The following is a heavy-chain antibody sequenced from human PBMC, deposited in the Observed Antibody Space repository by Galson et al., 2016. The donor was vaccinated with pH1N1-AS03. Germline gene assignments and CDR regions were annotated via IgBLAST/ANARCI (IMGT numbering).Heavy chain of an antibody. CDR1: GYRFSTYY. D-gene: IGHD4-11*01. CDR2: FHPGDSDT. Sequence: QSGAEVKKPGESLNISCQGSGYRFSTYYIAWVRQMPGKGLEWMGIFHPGDSDTKYHPSFQGLVTMSADKSTNTAYLHWRSLKASDTAIYYCARHSQCTRGTCYSSYFYALDVWGRGTAVTVS. V-gene: IGHV5-51*01. CDR3: ARHSQCTRGTCYSSYFYALDV. J-gene: IGHJ6*02.